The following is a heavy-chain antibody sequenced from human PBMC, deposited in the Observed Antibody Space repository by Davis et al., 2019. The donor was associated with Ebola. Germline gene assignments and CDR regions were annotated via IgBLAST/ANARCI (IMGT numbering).Heavy chain of an antibody. CDR2: INPHNGNT. Sequence: ASVKVSCKASGYTFTNYGITWVRQAPGQGLEWMGWINPHNGNTNYAQNVQGRVTMTTDTSTSTAYMELRSLRSDDTAVYYCARDGYSSGWYNDNGMDVWGKGTTVTVSS. V-gene: IGHV1-18*04. CDR1: GYTFTNYG. J-gene: IGHJ6*04. CDR3: ARDGYSSGWYNDNGMDV. D-gene: IGHD6-19*01.